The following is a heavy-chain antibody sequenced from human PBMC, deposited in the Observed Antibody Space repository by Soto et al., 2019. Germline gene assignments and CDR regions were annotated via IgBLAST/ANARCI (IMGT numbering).Heavy chain of an antibody. CDR1: GGSISSSSYY. D-gene: IGHD6-19*01. J-gene: IGHJ3*02. CDR3: ARAYSSSSRRVLAVAGMVGNDAFDI. CDR2: IYYSGST. V-gene: IGHV4-39*01. Sequence: SETLSLTCTVSGGSISSSSYYWGWIRQPPGKGLEWIGSIYYSGSTYYNPSLKSRVTISVDTSKNQFSLKLSSVTAADTAVYYCARAYSSSSRRVLAVAGMVGNDAFDIWGQGTMVTVSS.